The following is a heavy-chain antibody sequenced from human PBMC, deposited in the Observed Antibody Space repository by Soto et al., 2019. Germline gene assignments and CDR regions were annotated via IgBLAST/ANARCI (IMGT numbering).Heavy chain of an antibody. J-gene: IGHJ5*02. CDR2: ISAYNGNT. CDR3: ARTAETIRFPYNWFDP. CDR1: GYTFTSYG. D-gene: IGHD3-3*01. Sequence: QVQLVQSGAEVKKPGASVKVSCKASGYTFTSYGISWVRQAPGQGIEWMGWISAYNGNTNYAQKLQGRVTMTTDTSTSTADMELRSLRSDDTAVYYCARTAETIRFPYNWFDPWGQGTLVTVSS. V-gene: IGHV1-18*04.